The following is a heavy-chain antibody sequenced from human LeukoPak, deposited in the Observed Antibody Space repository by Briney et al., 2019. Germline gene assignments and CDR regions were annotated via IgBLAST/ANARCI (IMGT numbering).Heavy chain of an antibody. CDR2: ISSFGGRT. CDR1: GFIFTSYF. CDR3: ARAEAAGDNRGGYYYFYMDV. J-gene: IGHJ6*03. V-gene: IGHV3-23*01. Sequence: GGSERPSRAASGFIFTSYFMSWVRHAPGKWMEWDSVISSFGGRTYYADSVKGRLTIARDSSQSTLCLQMDRLTTADPAVYYCARAEAAGDNRGGYYYFYMDVWGKGTTVTVSS. D-gene: IGHD6-25*01.